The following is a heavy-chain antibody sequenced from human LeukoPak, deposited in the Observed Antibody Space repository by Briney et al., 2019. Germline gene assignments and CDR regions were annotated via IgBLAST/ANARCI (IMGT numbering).Heavy chain of an antibody. CDR2: ISSSSSTI. J-gene: IGHJ4*02. CDR1: GFTFSSYS. V-gene: IGHV3-48*01. CDR3: ARGRGVRGANDY. D-gene: IGHD3-10*01. Sequence: GGSLRLSCAASGFTFSSYSMNWVRQAPGKGLEWVSYISSSSSTIYYADSVKGRFTISRHNSKNTLYLQMNSLRAEDTAVYYCARGRGVRGANDYWGQGTLVTVSS.